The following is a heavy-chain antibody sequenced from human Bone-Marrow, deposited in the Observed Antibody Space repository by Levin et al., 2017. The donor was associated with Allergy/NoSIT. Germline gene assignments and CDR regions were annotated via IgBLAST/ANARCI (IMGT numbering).Heavy chain of an antibody. CDR2: ISYDGSNK. J-gene: IGHJ6*02. D-gene: IGHD2-2*01. V-gene: IGHV3-30*04. CDR1: GFTFSSYA. Sequence: HTGGSLRLSCAASGFTFSSYAMHWVRQAPGKGLEWVAVISYDGSNKYYADSVKGRFTISRDNSKNTLYLQMNSLRAEDTAVYYCARDHVVVVPAALYYYYYGMDVWGQGTTVTVSS. CDR3: ARDHVVVVPAALYYYYYGMDV.